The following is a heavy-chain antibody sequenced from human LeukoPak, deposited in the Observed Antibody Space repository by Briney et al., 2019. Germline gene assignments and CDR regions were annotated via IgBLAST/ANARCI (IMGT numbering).Heavy chain of an antibody. V-gene: IGHV4-39*01. CDR3: VRHLSQGDGNKRGFDN. CDR2: ISSSGNT. CDR1: GGSISSPPYD. J-gene: IGHJ4*02. Sequence: SETLSLTCTVSGGSISSPPYDWGWIRQPPGKGLEYIGSISSSGNTYYNASLQSRVTISVDASKNQFSLKLGSVTAADTAVYFCVRHLSQGDGNKRGFDNWGQGTLVTVSS. D-gene: IGHD5-24*01.